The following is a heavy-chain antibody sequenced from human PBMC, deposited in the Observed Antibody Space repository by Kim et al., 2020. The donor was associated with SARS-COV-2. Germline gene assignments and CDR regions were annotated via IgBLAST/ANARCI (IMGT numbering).Heavy chain of an antibody. D-gene: IGHD3-22*01. V-gene: IGHV3-33*01. Sequence: GGSLRLSCAASRFTFSSYGMHWVRQAPGKGLEWVALIWYDGSNKYYGDSVKGRFTISRDDSKNTLYLQMNSLRAEDTAVYYCARDRGYYPNWYFDLWGRGTLVTVSS. J-gene: IGHJ2*01. CDR2: IWYDGSNK. CDR3: ARDRGYYPNWYFDL. CDR1: RFTFSSYG.